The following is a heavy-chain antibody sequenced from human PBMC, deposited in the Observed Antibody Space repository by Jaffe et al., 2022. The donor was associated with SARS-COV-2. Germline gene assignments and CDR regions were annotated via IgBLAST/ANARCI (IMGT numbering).Heavy chain of an antibody. V-gene: IGHV5-51*01. Sequence: EVQLVQSGAEVKKPGESLKISCKGSGYSFTSYWIGWVRQMPGKGLEWMGIIYPGDSDTRYSPSFQGQVTISADKSISTAYLQWSSLKASDTAMYYCARHNGGYDFWSGPSTNYGMDVWGQGTTVTVSS. CDR2: IYPGDSDT. D-gene: IGHD3-3*01. CDR1: GYSFTSYW. CDR3: ARHNGGYDFWSGPSTNYGMDV. J-gene: IGHJ6*02.